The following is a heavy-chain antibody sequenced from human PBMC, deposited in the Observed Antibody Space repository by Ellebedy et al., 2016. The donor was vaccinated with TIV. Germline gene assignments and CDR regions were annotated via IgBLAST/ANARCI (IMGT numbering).Heavy chain of an antibody. D-gene: IGHD5-18*01. Sequence: AASVKVSCKASGYTFTGYYIFWVRQAPGQGLEWMGTIHPSGGSTNYAQKFQGRVTMTRDTSTSTVYMELSSLRSEDTAIYYCARHRDTALSFWGQGTLVTVSS. CDR1: GYTFTGYY. CDR2: IHPSGGST. CDR3: ARHRDTALSF. V-gene: IGHV1-46*01. J-gene: IGHJ4*02.